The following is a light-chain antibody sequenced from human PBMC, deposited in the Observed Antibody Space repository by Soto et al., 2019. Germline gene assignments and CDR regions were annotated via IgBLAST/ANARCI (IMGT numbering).Light chain of an antibody. CDR3: CSYAGSLAV. Sequence: QAVVTQPASVSGSPGQSITISCTGTSSDVGSYNLVSWYQQHPGKAPKLMIYEGSKRPSGVSNRFSGSKSGNTASLTISGLQAEDEADYYCCSYAGSLAVFGGGTQLTVL. CDR1: SSDVGSYNL. CDR2: EGS. V-gene: IGLV2-23*01. J-gene: IGLJ7*01.